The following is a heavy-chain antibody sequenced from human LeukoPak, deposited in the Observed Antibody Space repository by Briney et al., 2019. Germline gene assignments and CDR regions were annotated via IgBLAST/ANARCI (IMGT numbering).Heavy chain of an antibody. CDR3: ARDPRNVGLAP. CDR1: GFSLSGYW. J-gene: IGHJ5*02. D-gene: IGHD2-15*01. CDR2: NNGDGSTT. V-gene: IGHV3-74*01. Sequence: GGSLRLSCVASGFSLSGYWMYWVRQAPGKGLMYISRNNGDGSTTNYADVVKGRFTMSRDNVKNTLYLQMNGLRVEDTAVYYCARDPRNVGLAPWGQGTLVTVSS.